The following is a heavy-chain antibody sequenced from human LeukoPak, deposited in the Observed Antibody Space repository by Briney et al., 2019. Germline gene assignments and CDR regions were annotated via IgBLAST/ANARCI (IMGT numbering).Heavy chain of an antibody. D-gene: IGHD3-10*01. V-gene: IGHV4-30-2*01. CDR2: IYDRGPA. Sequence: SETLSLTCTVSGYAIISGGFSWNWIRQPPGKGLEWIGCIYDRGPAHYNPSLKSRFTISVDRPKNQFFLKVTSLTAADTAVYYCARSRQASGLFSSWGQGTLVVVSS. CDR1: GYAIISGGFS. CDR3: ARSRQASGLFSS. J-gene: IGHJ5*02.